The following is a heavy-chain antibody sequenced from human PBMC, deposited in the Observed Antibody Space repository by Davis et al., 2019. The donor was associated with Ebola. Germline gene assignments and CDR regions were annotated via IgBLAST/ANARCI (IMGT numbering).Heavy chain of an antibody. Sequence: HRGSLRLPCKGSGYSFTSYWISWVRQMPGKGLEWMGRIDPSDSYTNYSPSFQGHVTISADKSISTAYLQWSSLKASDTAMYYCASVGDVGAFDIWGQGTMVTVSS. CDR3: ASVGDVGAFDI. J-gene: IGHJ3*02. V-gene: IGHV5-10-1*01. CDR2: IDPSDSYT. CDR1: GYSFTSYW. D-gene: IGHD3-16*01.